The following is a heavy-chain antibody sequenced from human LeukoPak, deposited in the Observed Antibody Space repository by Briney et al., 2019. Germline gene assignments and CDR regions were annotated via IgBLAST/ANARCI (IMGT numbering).Heavy chain of an antibody. CDR3: ARDQYTYGYYGYYYSYMDV. V-gene: IGHV1-2*06. CDR2: INPNTGGT. Sequence: ASVKVSCKTSGFTFTDHYIHWVRQAPGQGLEWMGRINPNTGGTSYAQNFQGRVTMTRDTSISTAYMELSSLRSDDTAVYYCARDQYTYGYYGYYYSYMDVWGKGTTVTVSS. J-gene: IGHJ6*03. CDR1: GFTFTDHY. D-gene: IGHD3-10*01.